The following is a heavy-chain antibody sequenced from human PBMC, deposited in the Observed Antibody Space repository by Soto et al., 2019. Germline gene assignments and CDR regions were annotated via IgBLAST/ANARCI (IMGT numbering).Heavy chain of an antibody. D-gene: IGHD5-18*01. CDR1: GYTLTELS. CDR2: FDPEDGET. CDR3: ATRGYSYGYSDLPY. J-gene: IGHJ4*02. V-gene: IGHV1-24*01. Sequence: SVKGSCKVSGYTLTELSMHGVRQAPGKGLEWMGGFDPEDGETIYAQKFQGRVTMTEDTSTDTAYMELSSLRSEDTAGYYCATRGYSYGYSDLPYWGQGTLVTVSS.